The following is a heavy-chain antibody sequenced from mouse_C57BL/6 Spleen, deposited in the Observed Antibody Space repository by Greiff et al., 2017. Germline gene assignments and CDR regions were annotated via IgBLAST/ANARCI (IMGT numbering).Heavy chain of an antibody. J-gene: IGHJ3*01. CDR1: GFTFSDYG. Sequence: EVKLVESGGGLVKPGGSLKLSCAASGFTFSDYGMHWVRQAPEKGLAWVAYISSGSSPIYYAEPVKGRFTISRDNAKNTLFLQMTSLRSEDTAMYYCARLTGTGWFAYWGQGTLVTVSA. CDR2: ISSGSSPI. CDR3: ARLTGTGWFAY. V-gene: IGHV5-17*01. D-gene: IGHD4-1*01.